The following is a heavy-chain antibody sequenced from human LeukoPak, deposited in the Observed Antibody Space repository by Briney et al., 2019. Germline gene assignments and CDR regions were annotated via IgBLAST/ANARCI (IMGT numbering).Heavy chain of an antibody. CDR1: VDSISSGCYS. J-gene: IGHJ6*02. Sequence: SETLSLTCAVSVDSISSGCYSWSWIRQPPGKGLEWIGYIYPSGSTYYNPSLKSRVTISIDRSKNQFSLKLSSVTAADTAVYYCARDRNYYGMDVWGQGTTVTVSS. V-gene: IGHV4-30-2*01. CDR2: IYPSGST. CDR3: ARDRNYYGMDV.